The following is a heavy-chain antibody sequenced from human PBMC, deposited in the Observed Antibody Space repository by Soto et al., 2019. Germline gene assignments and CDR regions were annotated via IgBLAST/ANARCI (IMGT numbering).Heavy chain of an antibody. CDR3: ARLSRITFSVD. CDR1: GYTFAHYY. J-gene: IGHJ4*02. Sequence: QVQLVQSGAEVKSPGTSVTLSCQTSGYTFAHYYIHWVRQAPGQGLEYMGIIDPRTGTSGTSTSPQSVQGRLSITSDASTSTVYMELNNLRSEDTAIYYCARLSRITFSVDWGQGTLVTVSS. D-gene: IGHD6-25*01. V-gene: IGHV1-46*04. CDR2: IDPRTGTSGTS.